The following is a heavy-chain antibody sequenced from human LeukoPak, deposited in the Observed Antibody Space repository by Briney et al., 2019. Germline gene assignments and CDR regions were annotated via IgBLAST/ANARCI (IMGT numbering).Heavy chain of an antibody. CDR2: INSGSTTI. CDR3: ARSRTSNRYFDL. CDR1: GFPFSSYS. Sequence: PGGSLRLSCAASGFPFSSYSMNWVRQAPGKGLERVSYINSGSTTIYSADSVKGRFTISRDNAKNSLFLQMNSLRAEDTAVYYCARSRTSNRYFDLWGRGTLVTVSS. J-gene: IGHJ2*01. D-gene: IGHD2-8*01. V-gene: IGHV3-48*01.